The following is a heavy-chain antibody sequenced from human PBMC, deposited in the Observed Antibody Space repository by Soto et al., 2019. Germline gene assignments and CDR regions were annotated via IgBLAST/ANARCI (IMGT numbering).Heavy chain of an antibody. CDR2: ISGSGGST. CDR3: AKDETGITMIVVASYYFDY. J-gene: IGHJ4*02. Sequence: GGSLRLSCAASGFTFSSYAMSWVRQAPGKGLEWVSAISGSGGSTYYADSVKGRFTISRDNSKNTLYLQMNSLRAEDTAVYYCAKDETGITMIVVASYYFDYWGQGTLVTVSS. CDR1: GFTFSSYA. D-gene: IGHD3-22*01. V-gene: IGHV3-23*01.